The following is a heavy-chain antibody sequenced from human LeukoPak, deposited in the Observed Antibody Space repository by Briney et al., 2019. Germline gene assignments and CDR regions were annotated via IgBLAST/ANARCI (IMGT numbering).Heavy chain of an antibody. CDR3: ARDYSSPGNFDY. D-gene: IGHD6-13*01. CDR2: ISSSSSYI. J-gene: IGHJ4*02. V-gene: IGHV3-21*01. CDR1: GFTFSSYS. Sequence: GGSLRLSCAASGFTFSSYSMDWVRQAPGKGLEWVSSISSSSSYIYYADSVKGRFTISRDNAKNSLYLQMNSLRAEDTAVYYCARDYSSPGNFDYWGQGTLVTVSS.